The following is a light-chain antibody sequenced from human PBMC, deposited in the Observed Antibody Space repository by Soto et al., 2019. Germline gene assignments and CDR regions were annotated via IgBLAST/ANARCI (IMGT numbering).Light chain of an antibody. CDR2: DVT. CDR3: CSYAGNYTYV. V-gene: IGLV2-11*01. Sequence: QSVLTQPASVSGSPGQSITISCTGSSSDIGAYNYVSWFQQYPGKAPKLMIYDVTKRPSGVPDRFSGSRSGNTASLTISGLQAEDEADYYCCSYAGNYTYVFGTGTKVTVL. CDR1: SSDIGAYNY. J-gene: IGLJ1*01.